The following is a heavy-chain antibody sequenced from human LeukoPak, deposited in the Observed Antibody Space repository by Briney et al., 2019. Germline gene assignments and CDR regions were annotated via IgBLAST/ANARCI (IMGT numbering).Heavy chain of an antibody. V-gene: IGHV4-4*07. CDR1: GGSISSYY. D-gene: IGHD3-10*01. J-gene: IGHJ1*01. CDR3: ARSSYGSSGSYEYFQH. Sequence: SETLSLTCTVSGGSISSYYWSWIRQPAGKGLEWIGRFYTSGSTNYNPSLKSRVTISVDTSKNQFSLKLSSVTAADTAVYYCARSSYGSSGSYEYFQHWGQGTLVTVSS. CDR2: FYTSGST.